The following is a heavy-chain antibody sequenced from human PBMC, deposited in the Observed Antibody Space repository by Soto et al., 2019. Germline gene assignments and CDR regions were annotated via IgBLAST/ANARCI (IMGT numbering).Heavy chain of an antibody. Sequence: EVQLVESGGGLVQPGGSLRLSCAASGFTFSDHYMDWVRQAPGKGLEWVGRTRNKANGYTTEYAASVKGRFTNSRDDSKNSLYLQMNRLKIEDTAVYYCAREIQIWLLFDYWGQGTLVTVSS. CDR3: AREIQIWLLFDY. V-gene: IGHV3-72*01. D-gene: IGHD5-18*01. CDR1: GFTFSDHY. J-gene: IGHJ4*02. CDR2: TRNKANGYTT.